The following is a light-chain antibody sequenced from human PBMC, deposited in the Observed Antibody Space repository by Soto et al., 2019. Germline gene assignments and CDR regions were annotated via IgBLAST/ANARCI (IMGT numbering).Light chain of an antibody. CDR3: QHYNNWPRT. Sequence: EIVMTQSPATLSVSPGERATLSCRASQSVSSNLAWYQQKPGQAPRLLIYGASTRATGIPARFSGSGSGPEFTLTLSSLQSEDVAVYYCQHYNNWPRTFGQGTKVEIK. CDR2: GAS. CDR1: QSVSSN. V-gene: IGKV3-15*01. J-gene: IGKJ1*01.